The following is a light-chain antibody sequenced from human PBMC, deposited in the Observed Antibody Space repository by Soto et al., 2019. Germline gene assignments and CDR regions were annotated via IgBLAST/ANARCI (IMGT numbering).Light chain of an antibody. CDR1: SSDVGSTFNY. Sequence: QSALTQPASVSGSPGQSITISCTGTSSDVGSTFNYVSCYQHHPGKAPRLIMSDVNHRPSGVSDRFSGSKSGNTASLTISGLQAEDEADYFCSAYSTGSTPVLFGGGTKLTVL. CDR3: SAYSTGSTPVL. J-gene: IGLJ3*02. CDR2: DVN. V-gene: IGLV2-14*03.